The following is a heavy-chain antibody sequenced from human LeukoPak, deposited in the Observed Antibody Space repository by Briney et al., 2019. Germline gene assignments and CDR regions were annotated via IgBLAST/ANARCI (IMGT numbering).Heavy chain of an antibody. CDR3: ARVSYDSSGYYSYFDY. Sequence: SETLSLTCSVSGYSISSGFYWDWIRQPPGKGLEWIGSFHHSGSTPYNPSLNSRVSISVDTSKNQLSLKLSSVTAADTAVYYCARVSYDSSGYYSYFDYWGQGTLVTVSS. D-gene: IGHD3-22*01. J-gene: IGHJ4*02. CDR2: FHHSGST. V-gene: IGHV4-38-2*02. CDR1: GYSISSGFY.